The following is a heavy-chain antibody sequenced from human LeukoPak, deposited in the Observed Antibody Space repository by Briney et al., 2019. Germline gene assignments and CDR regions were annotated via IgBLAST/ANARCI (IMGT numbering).Heavy chain of an antibody. J-gene: IGHJ6*04. CDR3: ARDIRGSMDV. Sequence: GGSLRLSCAASGFTFSRYSMNWVRQAPGKGLEWVSSISSSTSYIYYADSVRGRFTISRDNAKNSLYLQMSSLRAEDTAVYYCARDIRGSMDVWGKGTTVTVSS. CDR2: ISSSTSYI. CDR1: GFTFSRYS. V-gene: IGHV3-21*01. D-gene: IGHD3-10*01.